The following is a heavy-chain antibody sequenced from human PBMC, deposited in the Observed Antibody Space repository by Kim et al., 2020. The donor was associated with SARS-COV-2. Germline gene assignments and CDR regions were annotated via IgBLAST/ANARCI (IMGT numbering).Heavy chain of an antibody. CDR2: INHSGST. D-gene: IGHD2-15*01. J-gene: IGHJ4*02. CDR1: GGSFSGYY. CDR3: ARGGPIVVVVAATRRGYFDY. V-gene: IGHV4-34*01. Sequence: SETLSLTCAVYGGSFSGYYWSWIRQPPGKGLEWIGEINHSGSTNYNPSLKSRVTISVDTSKNQFSLKLSSVTAADTAVYYCARGGPIVVVVAATRRGYFDYWGQGTLVTVSS.